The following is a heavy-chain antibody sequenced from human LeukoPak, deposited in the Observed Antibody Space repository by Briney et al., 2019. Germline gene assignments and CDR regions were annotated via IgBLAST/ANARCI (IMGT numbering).Heavy chain of an antibody. D-gene: IGHD3-10*01. CDR2: ISSNGDIT. J-gene: IGHJ4*02. Sequence: GGSLRLSCAASGFTFSTYSMHWVPQAPGKGLESVSAISSNGDITYYANSVKGRFTISRDNSKNTLYLQMGSLRAEDMAVYYCAREYYGGYIDFWGQGTLVTVSS. CDR3: AREYYGGYIDF. V-gene: IGHV3-64*01. CDR1: GFTFSTYS.